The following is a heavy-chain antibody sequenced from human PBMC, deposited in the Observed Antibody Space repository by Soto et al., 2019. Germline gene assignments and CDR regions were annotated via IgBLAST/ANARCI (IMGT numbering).Heavy chain of an antibody. V-gene: IGHV1-46*01. CDR3: ARRYCSSTSCQNYYYYGMDV. D-gene: IGHD2-2*01. CDR2: INPSGGST. J-gene: IGHJ6*02. Sequence: GASVKVSGKASGYTFTSYYMHWVRQAPGQGLEWMGIINPSGGSTSYAQKFQGRVTMTRDTSTSTVYMELSSLRSEDTAVYYCARRYCSSTSCQNYYYYGMDVWGQGTTVTVSS. CDR1: GYTFTSYY.